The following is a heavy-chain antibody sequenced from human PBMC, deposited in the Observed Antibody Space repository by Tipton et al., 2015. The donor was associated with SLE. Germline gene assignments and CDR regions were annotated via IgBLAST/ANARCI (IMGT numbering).Heavy chain of an antibody. V-gene: IGHV4-39*07. J-gene: IGHJ2*01. D-gene: IGHD1-26*01. CDR2: VDSSGST. CDR1: DDSISSSTYF. Sequence: TLSLTCSVSDDSISSSTYFWAWFRQPPGKGLEWIATVDSSGSTYYNPSPKSRVIISTDMSKNQFSVKVTSVTAADTAVYYCARRLGRGFSHWYFDVWGRGTLVAVSS. CDR3: ARRLGRGFSHWYFDV.